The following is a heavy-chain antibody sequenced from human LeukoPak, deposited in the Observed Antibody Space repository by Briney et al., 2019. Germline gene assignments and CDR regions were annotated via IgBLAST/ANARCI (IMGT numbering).Heavy chain of an antibody. CDR1: GYTFTSYG. Sequence: ASVKVSCKASGYTFTSYGISWVRQAPGQGLEWMGWISAYNGNTNYAQKLQGRVTMTTDTSTSTAYMELRSLRSEDTAVYYCAREVVVVPAAIDSRNWFDPWGQGTLVTVSS. D-gene: IGHD2-2*02. V-gene: IGHV1-18*01. CDR3: AREVVVVPAAIDSRNWFDP. J-gene: IGHJ5*02. CDR2: ISAYNGNT.